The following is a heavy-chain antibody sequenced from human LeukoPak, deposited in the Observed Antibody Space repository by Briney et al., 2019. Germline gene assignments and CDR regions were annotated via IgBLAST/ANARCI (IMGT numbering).Heavy chain of an antibody. CDR2: ISAYNGKI. CDR1: GYTFTNFG. Sequence: ASVKVSCKASGYTFTNFGLSWVRQAPGQGLEWMGWISAYNGKIIYAQNLQGRVTMTTDTSTSSAYMELRSLKSDDTAVYYCAREPGRGWLHPGPSFDYWGQGTLVTVSS. V-gene: IGHV1-18*01. CDR3: AREPGRGWLHPGPSFDY. J-gene: IGHJ4*02. D-gene: IGHD5-24*01.